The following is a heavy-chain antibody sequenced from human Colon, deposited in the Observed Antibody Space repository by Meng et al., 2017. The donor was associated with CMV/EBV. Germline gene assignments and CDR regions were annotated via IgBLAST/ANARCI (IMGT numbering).Heavy chain of an antibody. CDR2: FTRSDYT. CDR1: GSTFSYDS. D-gene: IGHD3-22*01. CDR3: ARERRYLYDSSGYYDAAFDV. J-gene: IGHJ3*01. Sequence: GGSLRLSCEASGSTFSYDSINWVRQAPGKGLEWVSSFTRSDYTYYAASVKGRFTISRDDAKNSVFLQMNNLRADDTAVYFCARERRYLYDSSGYYDAAFDVWGQGTMVTASS. V-gene: IGHV3-21*01.